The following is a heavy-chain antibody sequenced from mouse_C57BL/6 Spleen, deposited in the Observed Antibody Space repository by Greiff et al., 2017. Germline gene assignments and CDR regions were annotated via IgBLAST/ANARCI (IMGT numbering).Heavy chain of an antibody. CDR1: GYAFSSYW. Sequence: QVQLQQSGAELVKPGASVKISCKASGYAFSSYWMNWVKQRPGKGLEWIGQIYPGDGDTNYNGKFKGKATLTADKSSSTAYMKLSSLTSEDSAVYFGERFSYDPFAYWGQGTLVTVSA. J-gene: IGHJ3*01. D-gene: IGHD2-3*01. V-gene: IGHV1-80*01. CDR2: IYPGDGDT. CDR3: ERFSYDPFAY.